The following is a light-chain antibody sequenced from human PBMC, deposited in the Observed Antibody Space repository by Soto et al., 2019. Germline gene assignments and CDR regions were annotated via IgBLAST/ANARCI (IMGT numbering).Light chain of an antibody. V-gene: IGKV3-20*01. CDR2: GAS. Sequence: EIVLTQSPGTLSLSPGERATLSCRASQSVSSSYLAWYQQKPGQAPRLLIYGASSRATGIPNRFSGSGSGTDFTLTISRLRPEDFAVYYCQQFASSLYTFGQGTKLEIK. CDR3: QQFASSLYT. CDR1: QSVSSSY. J-gene: IGKJ2*01.